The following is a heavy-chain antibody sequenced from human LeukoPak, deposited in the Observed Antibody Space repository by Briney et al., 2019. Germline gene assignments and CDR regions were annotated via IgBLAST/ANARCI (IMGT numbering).Heavy chain of an antibody. CDR1: GASISDYY. J-gene: IGHJ4*02. CDR3: AREDPSGLYGFGL. Sequence: SETLSLTFTVSGASISDYYCNWIRQSPGKGLEWIGYIYYTGSTRYTPSLKSRVTISVDTSTFQFSMKLISVPAADTAVYYCAREDPSGLYGFGLWGQGALVTVSS. CDR2: IYYTGST. D-gene: IGHD6-19*01. V-gene: IGHV4-59*01.